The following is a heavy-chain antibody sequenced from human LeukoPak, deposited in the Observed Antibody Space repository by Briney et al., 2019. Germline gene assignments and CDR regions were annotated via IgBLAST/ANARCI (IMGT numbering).Heavy chain of an antibody. D-gene: IGHD2-2*02. CDR2: IYYSGST. Sequence: SETLSLICTVSGGSISGYYWKWIRQTPGKGLEWIGYIYYSGSTNYNPSFKSRVTMSLDTSKNQFSLKLSSVTAADTAVYYCANLCRRSTSCYKGMVDWGQGTLVTVSS. CDR1: GGSISGYY. CDR3: ANLCRRSTSCYKGMVD. V-gene: IGHV4-59*08. J-gene: IGHJ4*02.